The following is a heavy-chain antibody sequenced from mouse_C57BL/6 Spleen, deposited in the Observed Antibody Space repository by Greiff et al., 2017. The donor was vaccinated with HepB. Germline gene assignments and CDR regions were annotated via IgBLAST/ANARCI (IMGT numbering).Heavy chain of an antibody. V-gene: IGHV1-55*01. CDR1: GYTFTSYW. D-gene: IGHD3-1*01. J-gene: IGHJ4*01. CDR2: IYPGSGST. Sequence: VQLQQSGAELVKPGASVKMSCKASGYTFTSYWITWVKQRPGQGLEWIGDIYPGSGSTNYNEKFKSKATLTVDTSSSTAYMQLSSLTSEDPAVYYCASRSGAMDYWGQGTSVTVSS. CDR3: ASRSGAMDY.